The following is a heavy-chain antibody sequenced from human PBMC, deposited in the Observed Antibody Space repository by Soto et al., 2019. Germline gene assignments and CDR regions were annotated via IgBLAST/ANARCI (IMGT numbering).Heavy chain of an antibody. V-gene: IGHV3-64D*06. CDR2: ISSNGGST. D-gene: IGHD3-22*01. Sequence: GESLKISCSASGFTFSSYAMHWVRQAPGKGLEYVSAISSNGGSTYYADSVKGRFTISRDNSKNTLYLQMSSLRAEDTAVYYCVKTTYDSSGYYYYFDYWGQGTLVTVSS. J-gene: IGHJ4*02. CDR1: GFTFSSYA. CDR3: VKTTYDSSGYYYYFDY.